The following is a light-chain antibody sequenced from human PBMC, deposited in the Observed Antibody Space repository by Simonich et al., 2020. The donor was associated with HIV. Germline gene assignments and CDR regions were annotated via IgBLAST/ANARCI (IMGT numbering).Light chain of an antibody. CDR1: QSVSSM. J-gene: IGKJ2*01. CDR3: QQYNYWPRT. V-gene: IGKV3D-15*01. Sequence: EIVMTQSPATLSVSPGERATHSCRASQSVSSMLAWFQQHPGQAPRLLIYGVSTRATGIPARFSGSGSGTDFTLTISSLQSEDFAVYYCQQYNYWPRTFGQGTKLEIK. CDR2: GVS.